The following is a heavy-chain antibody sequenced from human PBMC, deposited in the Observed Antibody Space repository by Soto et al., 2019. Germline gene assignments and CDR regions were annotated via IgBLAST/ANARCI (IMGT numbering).Heavy chain of an antibody. CDR3: AKDNCISTSCYRLYNWFDP. V-gene: IGHV3-30*18. D-gene: IGHD2-2*01. CDR1: GFTFSSYG. J-gene: IGHJ5*02. CDR2: ISYDGSNK. Sequence: GSLRLSCAASGFTFSSYGMHWVRQAPGKGLEWVTLISYDGSNKYYADSVKGRFTISRDNSKNTLYLQMNNLRAEDTAVYYCAKDNCISTSCYRLYNWFDPWGQGTLVTVSS.